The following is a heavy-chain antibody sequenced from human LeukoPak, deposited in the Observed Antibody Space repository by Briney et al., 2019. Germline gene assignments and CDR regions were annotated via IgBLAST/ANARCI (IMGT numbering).Heavy chain of an antibody. CDR3: ARSVSISPMFDY. CDR2: INPNTGST. CDR1: GYIFTSYY. V-gene: IGHV1-2*02. J-gene: IGHJ4*02. D-gene: IGHD2-21*01. Sequence: ASVKVSCKASGYIFTSYYMHWVRQAPGQGLEWMGWINPNTGSTNFAQKFQGRIAMMRATSITTFYMELNSLRSDYTAVYYCARSVSISPMFDYWGQGTLIPVSS.